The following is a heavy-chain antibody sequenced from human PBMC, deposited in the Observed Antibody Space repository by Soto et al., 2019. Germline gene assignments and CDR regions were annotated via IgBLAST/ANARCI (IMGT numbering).Heavy chain of an antibody. CDR3: TSTVTTSYYFDY. D-gene: IGHD4-17*01. J-gene: IGHJ4*02. V-gene: IGHV3-49*03. Sequence: PGGSLRLSCQASGFTFGDYAMSWFRQAPGKGLEWVGFIRSKAYGGTTEYAASVKGRITISRDDSKSIAYLQVNSLKTEDTAVYYCTSTVTTSYYFDYWGQGTLVTVSS. CDR2: IRSKAYGGTT. CDR1: GFTFGDYA.